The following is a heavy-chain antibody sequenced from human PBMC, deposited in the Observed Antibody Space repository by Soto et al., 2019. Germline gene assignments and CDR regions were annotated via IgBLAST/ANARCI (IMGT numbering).Heavy chain of an antibody. CDR2: IYYSGST. CDR1: GGSVSSGSYY. D-gene: IGHD3-22*01. Sequence: SETLSLTCTVSGGSVSSGSYYWSWIRQPPGKGLERIGYIYYSGSTNYNPSLKSRVTISVDTSKNQFSLKLSSVTAADTAVYYCARSRRHYYDSSGYADYWGQGTLVTVSS. CDR3: ARSRRHYYDSSGYADY. J-gene: IGHJ4*02. V-gene: IGHV4-61*01.